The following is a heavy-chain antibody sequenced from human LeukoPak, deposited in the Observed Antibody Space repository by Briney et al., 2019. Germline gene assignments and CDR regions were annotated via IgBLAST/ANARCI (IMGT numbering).Heavy chain of an antibody. Sequence: GGSVKVSCKSSGYTFTSYDINWVRQAPGQGLEWMGGMNPNSGNAGYAQKIQGRVTMTRNTSISTAYMELSTLRSEDTAVYYCARGVAAGSNWFDPWGQGTLVTVSS. CDR2: MNPNSGNA. D-gene: IGHD6-13*01. CDR1: GYTFTSYD. V-gene: IGHV1-8*01. CDR3: ARGVAAGSNWFDP. J-gene: IGHJ5*02.